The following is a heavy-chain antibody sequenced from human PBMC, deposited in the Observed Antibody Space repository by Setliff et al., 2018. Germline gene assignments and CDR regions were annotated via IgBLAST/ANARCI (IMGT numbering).Heavy chain of an antibody. J-gene: IGHJ5*01. CDR1: GGTFSDCY. CDR3: VRDLPELTGRSFDP. CDR2: INHSGTT. Sequence: SETLSLTCGAYGGTFSDCYWTWIRQPPEKGLEWIGEINHSGTTNYNPSLKSRVTMSIDTSKNQFSLKLTSVTAADTAVYYCVRDLPELTGRSFDPWGQGTQVTVSS. D-gene: IGHD7-27*01. V-gene: IGHV4-34*01.